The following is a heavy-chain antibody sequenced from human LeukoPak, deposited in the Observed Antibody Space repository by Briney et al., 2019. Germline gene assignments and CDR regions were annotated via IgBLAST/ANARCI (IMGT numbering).Heavy chain of an antibody. V-gene: IGHV3-21*01. D-gene: IGHD5-18*01. CDR3: ARGSDTAMVLFYYFDY. CDR1: GFTFSSYT. Sequence: GGSLRLSCAASGFTFSSYTMNWVRQAPGKGLEWVSSISSSSSYIYYADSVKGRFTISRDNAKNSLYLQMNTLRAEDTAVYYCARGSDTAMVLFYYFDYWGQGTLVTVSS. J-gene: IGHJ4*02. CDR2: ISSSSSYI.